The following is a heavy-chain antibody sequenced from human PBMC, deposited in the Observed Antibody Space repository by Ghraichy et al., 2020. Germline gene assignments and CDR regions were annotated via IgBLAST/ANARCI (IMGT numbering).Heavy chain of an antibody. D-gene: IGHD2-15*01. CDR2: IKQDGSEK. CDR3: ARLGYCSGGSCSYYFDY. J-gene: IGHJ4*02. V-gene: IGHV3-7*01. CDR1: GFTFSSYW. Sequence: GGSLRLSCAASGFTFSSYWMSWVRQAPGKGLEWVANIKQDGSEKYYVDSVKGRFTISRDNAKNSLYLQMNSLRAEDTAVYYCARLGYCSGGSCSYYFDYWGQGTLVTVSS.